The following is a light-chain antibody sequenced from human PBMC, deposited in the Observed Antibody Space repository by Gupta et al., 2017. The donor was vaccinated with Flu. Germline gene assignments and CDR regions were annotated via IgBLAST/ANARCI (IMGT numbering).Light chain of an antibody. CDR1: QSLVHSGGRTH. CDR3: RQRVQLPLT. V-gene: IGKV2D-29*02. Sequence: IVMTQIPLSLSVTPGQPASMSCESSQSLVHSGGRTHLHWYLQRPGQSPELLIYEVSNRFSGVPQRFSGSGSGTNFTLKISRLEAEDVGIYYCRQRVQLPLTFGGGTRVDIK. CDR2: EVS. J-gene: IGKJ4*01.